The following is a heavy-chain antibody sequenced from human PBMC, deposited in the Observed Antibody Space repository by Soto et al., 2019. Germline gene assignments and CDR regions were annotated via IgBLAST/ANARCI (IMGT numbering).Heavy chain of an antibody. CDR2: IYYRGRT. CDR3: ARDVYYDSSGYRFDY. CDR1: LGSSSSGDYY. J-gene: IGHJ4*02. Sequence: SETWSVTGTVALGSSSSGDYYWSWIPQPPGQGLEWIVDIYYRGRTNYTPPLKSRVTILVDTSKNQFSLKLSSINVADTAVYYCARDVYYDSSGYRFDYWGQGTLVTVSS. D-gene: IGHD3-22*01. V-gene: IGHV4-30-4*01.